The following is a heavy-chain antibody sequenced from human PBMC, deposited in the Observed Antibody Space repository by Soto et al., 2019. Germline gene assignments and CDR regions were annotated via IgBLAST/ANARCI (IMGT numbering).Heavy chain of an antibody. CDR2: IVPIYRTA. J-gene: IGHJ4*02. V-gene: IGHV1-69*01. Sequence: QVQLVQSGAEVREPGSSVKVSCKASGGTFSSYRINWVRQAPGQGLEWVGGIVPIYRTADYAQKFQGRVSITADESARTTYLELSSLKSQDPAVYYCARDSGANLSSSWGQGTLRTVSS. CDR3: ARDSGANLSSS. CDR1: GGTFSSYR. D-gene: IGHD6-13*01.